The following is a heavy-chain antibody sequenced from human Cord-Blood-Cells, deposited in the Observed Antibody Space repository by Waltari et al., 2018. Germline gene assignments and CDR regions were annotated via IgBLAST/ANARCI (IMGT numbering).Heavy chain of an antibody. Sequence: EVPLLESGGGLVQPGGSLRLSCAASVFTFSSYAMSWVRQAPGKWLEWVSAISGSGGSTDYADSVKGRFTISRDNSKNTLYLQMNSLRAEDTAVYYCAKFNGRHYYGSGSDAFDIWGQGTMVTVSS. D-gene: IGHD3-10*01. V-gene: IGHV3-23*01. CDR1: VFTFSSYA. J-gene: IGHJ3*02. CDR2: ISGSGGST. CDR3: AKFNGRHYYGSGSDAFDI.